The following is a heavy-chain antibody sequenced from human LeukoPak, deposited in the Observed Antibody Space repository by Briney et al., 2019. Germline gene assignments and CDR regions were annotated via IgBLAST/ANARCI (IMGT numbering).Heavy chain of an antibody. V-gene: IGHV3-23*01. Sequence: GGSLRLSCAASGFTFSSYAMSWVRQAPGKGLEWVSVISGSGGSTYYADSVKGRFTISRDNSKNTLYLQMNGLRAEDTAVYYCAKDTFSIVVVPAATWGQGTLVTVSS. D-gene: IGHD2-2*01. CDR1: GFTFSSYA. CDR2: ISGSGGST. J-gene: IGHJ5*02. CDR3: AKDTFSIVVVPAAT.